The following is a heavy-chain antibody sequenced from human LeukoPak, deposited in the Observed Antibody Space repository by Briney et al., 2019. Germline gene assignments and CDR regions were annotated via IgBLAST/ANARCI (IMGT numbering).Heavy chain of an antibody. CDR1: GASVDSGGFY. CDR2: IYHSGNA. Sequence: SQTLSLTCTVSGASVDSGGFYWTWIRQRPGTGLEWIGYIYHSGNANYNPSLQSRVVISVDTSKNQFSLTLSSVTAADTAVYYCARDRGYSYGLDFWGQGRLVTVSS. CDR3: ARDRGYSYGLDF. V-gene: IGHV4-31*03. D-gene: IGHD5-12*01. J-gene: IGHJ4*02.